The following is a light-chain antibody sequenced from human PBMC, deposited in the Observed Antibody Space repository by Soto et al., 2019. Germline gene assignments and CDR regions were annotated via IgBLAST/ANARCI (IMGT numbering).Light chain of an antibody. J-gene: IGKJ2*01. V-gene: IGKV4-1*01. CDR3: QQYYVTPFT. CDR2: WAS. CDR1: RDILYSSNNKNY. Sequence: DIVMTQSPDSLAVSLGERATINCRSSRDILYSSNNKNYLAWYQQKAGQPPKLLIYWASTRESGVPDRFSGSGSGTDFTLTISSLQAEDVAVYYCQQYYVTPFTFGQGTKLEIK.